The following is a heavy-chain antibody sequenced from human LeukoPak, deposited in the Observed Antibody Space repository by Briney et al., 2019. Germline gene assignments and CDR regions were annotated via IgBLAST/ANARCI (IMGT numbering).Heavy chain of an antibody. D-gene: IGHD6-19*01. CDR1: RFTLSNYW. CDR2: IKQDGSET. CDR3: ARQRGSGCLDY. J-gene: IGHJ4*02. V-gene: IGHV3-7*01. Sequence: PGGSLRLSCAASRFTLSNYWMSWVRQAPGKGLEWVANIKQDGSETYYVDSVKGRFTISRDNAKNSLYRQMTSLRAGDTAVYYCARQRGSGCLDYWGQGTLVTVSS.